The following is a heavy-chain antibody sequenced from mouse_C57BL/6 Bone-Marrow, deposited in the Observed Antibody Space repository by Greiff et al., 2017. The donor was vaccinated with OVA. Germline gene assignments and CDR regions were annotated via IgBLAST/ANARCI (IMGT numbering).Heavy chain of an antibody. V-gene: IGHV5-9*01. Sequence: EVMLVESGGGLVKPGGSLKLSCAASGFTFSSYTMSWVRQTPEKRLEWVATISGGGGNTYYPDSVKGRFTISTDNAKNTLYLQMSSLRSEDTALYDYARHGNPDYWGQGTTLTVSS. CDR3: ARHGNPDY. CDR2: ISGGGGNT. J-gene: IGHJ2*01. CDR1: GFTFSSYT. D-gene: IGHD2-1*01.